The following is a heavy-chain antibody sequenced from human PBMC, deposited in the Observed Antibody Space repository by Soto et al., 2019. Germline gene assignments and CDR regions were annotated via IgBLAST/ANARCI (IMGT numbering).Heavy chain of an antibody. CDR1: GGSISSYY. Sequence: SETLSLTCTVSGGSISSYYWSWIRQPPGKGLEWIGYIYYSGSTNYNPSLKSRVTISVDTSKNQFSLKLSSVTAADTAVYYCARNYYDSSGYYSPNWFDPWGQETLVTVSS. V-gene: IGHV4-59*01. CDR2: IYYSGST. J-gene: IGHJ5*02. D-gene: IGHD3-22*01. CDR3: ARNYYDSSGYYSPNWFDP.